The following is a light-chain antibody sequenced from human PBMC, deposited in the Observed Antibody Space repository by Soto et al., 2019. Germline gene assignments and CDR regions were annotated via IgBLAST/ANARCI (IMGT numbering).Light chain of an antibody. CDR1: HSVTAD. Sequence: EIVMTQSPATLSVSPGDSATLSCRASHSVTADFLAWYQQKPGQAPRLLIYVASKRATGIPERFTGSGSGTDFTLTISRVGPEDSAVYYCQQYNNWPPYTFGQGTKVDIK. V-gene: IGKV3D-15*01. CDR3: QQYNNWPPYT. CDR2: VAS. J-gene: IGKJ2*01.